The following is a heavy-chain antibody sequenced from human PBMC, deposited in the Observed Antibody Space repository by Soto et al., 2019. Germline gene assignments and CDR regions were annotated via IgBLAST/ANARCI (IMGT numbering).Heavy chain of an antibody. V-gene: IGHV1-18*01. CDR2: TSAYKGNT. D-gene: IGHD5-12*01. J-gene: IGHJ6*02. Sequence: ASVKVSCKASGYTFTSYGISWVRQAPGQGLEWMGWTSAYKGNTNYAQKLQGRVTMTTDTSTSTAYMELRSLRSDDTAVYYCACRYWLFGGYCDVHDVCARGSTDTGSS. CDR1: GYTFTSYG. CDR3: ACRYWLFGGYCDVHDV.